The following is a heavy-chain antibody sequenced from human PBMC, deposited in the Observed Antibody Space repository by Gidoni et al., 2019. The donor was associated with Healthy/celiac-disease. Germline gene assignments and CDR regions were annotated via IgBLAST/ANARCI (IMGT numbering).Heavy chain of an antibody. CDR1: GFTFSSCW. J-gene: IGHJ4*02. Sequence: EVQLVESGGGLVQPGGSLRLSCAASGFTFSSCWMSWVRQAPGKGLEWVANIKKDGSEKYYVDSVKGRLTISRDNVKNSLYLQMNSLIAEDTAVYYCAREYCSGGSCYFGFAPPEPDYWGQGTLVTVSS. CDR3: AREYCSGGSCYFGFAPPEPDY. D-gene: IGHD2-15*01. V-gene: IGHV3-7*01. CDR2: IKKDGSEK.